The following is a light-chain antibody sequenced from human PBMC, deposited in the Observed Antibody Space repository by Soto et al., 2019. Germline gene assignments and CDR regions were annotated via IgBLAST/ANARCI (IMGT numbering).Light chain of an antibody. CDR3: QQDNNWPWT. J-gene: IGKJ1*01. CDR2: DAS. Sequence: EIVMTQSPATLSVSPRERATLSCRASQSVSSKLVWYQRRPGQAPRLLIYDASTRATGIPDRFSGSGSGTEFTLTISSLQSEDFAIYYCQQDNNWPWTFGQGTKVDI. V-gene: IGKV3-15*01. CDR1: QSVSSK.